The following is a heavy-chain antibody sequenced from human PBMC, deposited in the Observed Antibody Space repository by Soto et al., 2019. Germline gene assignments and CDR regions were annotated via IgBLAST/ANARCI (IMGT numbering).Heavy chain of an antibody. V-gene: IGHV3-33*01. CDR2: IWYDGSNK. D-gene: IGHD3-10*01. CDR3: VRNRYGSGRYYYYGMDV. Sequence: QVQLVESGGGVVQPGRSLRLSCAASGFTFSSYGMHWVRQAPGKGLEWVAVIWYDGSNKYYADSVKGRFTISRDNSKNTLYLQMNSLRAEDTAVYYCVRNRYGSGRYYYYGMDVWGQGTTVTVSS. J-gene: IGHJ6*02. CDR1: GFTFSSYG.